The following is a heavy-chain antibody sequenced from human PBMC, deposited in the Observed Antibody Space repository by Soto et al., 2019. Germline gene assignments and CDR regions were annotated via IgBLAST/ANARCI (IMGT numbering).Heavy chain of an antibody. V-gene: IGHV3-30*18. Sequence: GGSLSLSCAASGFTFSSYGMHWVRQAPGKGLEWVAVISYDGSNKYYADSVKGRFTISRDNSKNTLYLQMNSLRAEDTAVYYCAKDLLIAVAAPFYFDYWGQGTLVTVSS. CDR3: AKDLLIAVAAPFYFDY. J-gene: IGHJ4*02. CDR2: ISYDGSNK. D-gene: IGHD6-19*01. CDR1: GFTFSSYG.